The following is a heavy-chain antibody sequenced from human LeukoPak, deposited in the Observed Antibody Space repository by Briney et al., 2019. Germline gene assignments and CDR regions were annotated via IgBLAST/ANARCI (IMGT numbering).Heavy chain of an antibody. D-gene: IGHD5-12*01. CDR1: GFTFSSYA. V-gene: IGHV3-23*01. Sequence: GGSPRLSCAASGFTFSSYAMSWVRQAPGKGLEWVSAISGSGGSTYYADSVKGRFTISRDNAKNSLYLQMNSLRAEDTAVYYCARSVDIDYWGQGTLVTVSS. J-gene: IGHJ4*02. CDR2: ISGSGGST. CDR3: ARSVDIDY.